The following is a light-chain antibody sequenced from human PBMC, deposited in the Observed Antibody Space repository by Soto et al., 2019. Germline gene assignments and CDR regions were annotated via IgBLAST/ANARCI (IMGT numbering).Light chain of an antibody. CDR2: GAS. CDR3: QQYGSFPLIS. V-gene: IGKV3-20*01. Sequence: VLTHSPGTLSLSPCESATLSASASQTVSIYYLTCYQQKPRQAPRSLIFGASKRATGITDRFSGSGSGRDFTLTISGLEPEDFAVYYCQQYGSFPLISFGQGTRLEIK. J-gene: IGKJ5*01. CDR1: QTVSIYY.